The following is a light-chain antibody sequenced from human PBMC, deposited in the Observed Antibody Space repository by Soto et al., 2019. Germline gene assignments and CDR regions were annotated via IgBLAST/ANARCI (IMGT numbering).Light chain of an antibody. V-gene: IGLV2-14*03. CDR1: SSDLDGYNY. Sequence: QSALTQPASVSGSPGQSITISCTGTSSDLDGYNYVSWHQQHPGKAPKLMIYNVYDRPSGISNRFSGSKSGNTASLTISGLQGEDEADYYCSSYTISRSYVFGTGTKLTVL. CDR2: NVY. CDR3: SSYTISRSYV. J-gene: IGLJ1*01.